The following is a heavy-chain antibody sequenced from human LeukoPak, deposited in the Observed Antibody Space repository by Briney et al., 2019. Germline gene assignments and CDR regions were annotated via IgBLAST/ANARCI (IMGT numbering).Heavy chain of an antibody. J-gene: IGHJ3*02. V-gene: IGHV3-20*04. CDR1: GFTFEDYD. CDR2: FKRNGGRT. CDR3: ARIIMDYGRNWRAFDI. Sequence: GGSLRLSCAASGFTFEDYDIMGVPQARGKAWEGVTCFKRNGGRTGYADSLKGRFTISRDNAKNSMSLQMNSLRAEDTALYYCARIIMDYGRNWRAFDIWGQGTMVTVS. D-gene: IGHD4-23*01.